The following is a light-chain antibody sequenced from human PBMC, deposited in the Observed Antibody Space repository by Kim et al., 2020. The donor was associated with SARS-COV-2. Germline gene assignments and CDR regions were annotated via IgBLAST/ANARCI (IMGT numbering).Light chain of an antibody. CDR2: KDS. Sequence: VSPGQTARITCSRDALTKQYAYWYQQKPGQAPVLVIYKDSERPSGIPERFSGSSSGTTVTLTISGVQAEDEADYYCQSADSSGTYVFGTGTKVTVL. J-gene: IGLJ1*01. V-gene: IGLV3-25*03. CDR3: QSADSSGTYV. CDR1: ALTKQY.